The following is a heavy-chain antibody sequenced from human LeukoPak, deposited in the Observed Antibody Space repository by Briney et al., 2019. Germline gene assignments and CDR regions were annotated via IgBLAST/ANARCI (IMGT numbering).Heavy chain of an antibody. Sequence: SETLPLTCTVSYGSISDISYYWGWIRQPPGKGLEWIGSIYYSGRTYYNSSLKSRVTISVDTSKNQFSLKVTSVTAADTAVYYCASAYYDILGGHFDYWGQGTLVTVSS. D-gene: IGHD3-9*01. CDR2: IYYSGRT. CDR3: ASAYYDILGGHFDY. J-gene: IGHJ4*02. V-gene: IGHV4-39*07. CDR1: YGSISDISYY.